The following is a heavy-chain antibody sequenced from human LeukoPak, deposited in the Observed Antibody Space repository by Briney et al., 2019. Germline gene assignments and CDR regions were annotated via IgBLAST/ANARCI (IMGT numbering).Heavy chain of an antibody. J-gene: IGHJ4*02. D-gene: IGHD4-17*01. Sequence: SGTLSLTCAVYGGSFSGYYWSWIRQPPGKGLEWIGEINHSGSTNYNPSLKSRVTISVDTSKNQFSLKLSSVTAADTAVYYCARHGHGDYVKILSRWGQGTLVTVSS. CDR3: ARHGHGDYVKILSR. CDR2: INHSGST. V-gene: IGHV4-34*01. CDR1: GGSFSGYY.